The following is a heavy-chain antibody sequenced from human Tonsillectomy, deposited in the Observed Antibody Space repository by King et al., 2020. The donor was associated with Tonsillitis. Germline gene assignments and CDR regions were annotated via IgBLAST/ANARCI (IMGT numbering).Heavy chain of an antibody. D-gene: IGHD2-2*01. V-gene: IGHV1-46*01. CDR3: ARDRPCSSASCYGGSWFDP. J-gene: IGHJ5*02. CDR1: GYTFTSYY. CDR2: INPSGGTT. Sequence: VQLVESGAEVKKPGASAKVSCKASGYTFTSYYMHWVRQAPGQGLEWMGMINPSGGTTSYAQKFQGRVTMTRDTSTNTVYMELSSLRSEDTAVYYCARDRPCSSASCYGGSWFDPWGQGTLVTVCS.